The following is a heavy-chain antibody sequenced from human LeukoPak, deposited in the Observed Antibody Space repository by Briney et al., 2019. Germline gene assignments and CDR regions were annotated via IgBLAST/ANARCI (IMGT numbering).Heavy chain of an antibody. J-gene: IGHJ4*02. CDR1: GGTFSSYA. D-gene: IGHD5-12*01. V-gene: IGHV1-69*04. Sequence: ASVKVSCKASGGTFSSYAISWVRQAPGQGLEWMGRIIPILGIANYAQKFQGRVTITADKSTSTAYMELSSLRSDDTAVYYCARSHAGYETEYYFDSWGQGTLVTVSS. CDR3: ARSHAGYETEYYFDS. CDR2: IIPILGIA.